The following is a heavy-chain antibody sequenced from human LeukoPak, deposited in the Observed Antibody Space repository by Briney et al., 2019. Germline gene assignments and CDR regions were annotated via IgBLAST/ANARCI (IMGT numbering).Heavy chain of an antibody. V-gene: IGHV1-18*01. Sequence: ASVKVSCKASGYTFTSYGISWVRQAPGQGLEWMGWISAYNGNTNYAQKLQGRVTMTTDTSTSTAYMELSSLRSEDTAVYYCARAAAGTRYYYYGMDVWGQGTTVTVSS. CDR3: ARAAAGTRYYYYGMDV. J-gene: IGHJ6*02. D-gene: IGHD6-13*01. CDR2: ISAYNGNT. CDR1: GYTFTSYG.